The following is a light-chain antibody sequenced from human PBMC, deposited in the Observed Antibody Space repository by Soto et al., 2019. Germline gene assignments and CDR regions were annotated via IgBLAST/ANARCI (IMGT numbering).Light chain of an antibody. J-gene: IGLJ1*01. Sequence: QSVLSQPASVSGSPGQSITISCTGTSGFVGSFSLVSWYQQHPGKAPKVMISEGHRRPSGVPDRFSGSTSVNSASLTISGLPAEGEADYCCSLYIGATNYVYGSGRKVTVL. CDR3: SLYIGATNYV. CDR1: SGFVGSFSL. CDR2: EGH. V-gene: IGLV2-23*01.